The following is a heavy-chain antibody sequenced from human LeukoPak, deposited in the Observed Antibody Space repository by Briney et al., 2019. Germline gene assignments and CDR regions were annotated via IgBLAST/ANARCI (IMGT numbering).Heavy chain of an antibody. Sequence: ASVKVSCKASGGTFSSYAISWVRQAPGKGLEWVSDISGSGSSTYYADSVKGRFTISRDNSKNTLYLQMNSLRAEDTAVYYCAKDLYHGMDVRGQGTTVTVSS. V-gene: IGHV3-23*01. CDR2: ISGSGSST. J-gene: IGHJ6*02. CDR3: AKDLYHGMDV. CDR1: GGTFSSYA.